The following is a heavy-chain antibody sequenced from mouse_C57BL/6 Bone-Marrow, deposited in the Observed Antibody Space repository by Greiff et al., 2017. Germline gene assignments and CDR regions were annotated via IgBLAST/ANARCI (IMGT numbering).Heavy chain of an antibody. Sequence: EVQLVESGGGLVKPGGSLKLSCAASGFTFSSYAMSWVRQTPEQRLEWVATISDGGSYTYYPDNVKGRFTISRDNAKNNLYLQMSHLKSEDTAMYYCASRAQATYFDYWGQGTTLTVSS. CDR2: ISDGGSYT. CDR3: ASRAQATYFDY. CDR1: GFTFSSYA. J-gene: IGHJ2*01. D-gene: IGHD3-2*02. V-gene: IGHV5-4*03.